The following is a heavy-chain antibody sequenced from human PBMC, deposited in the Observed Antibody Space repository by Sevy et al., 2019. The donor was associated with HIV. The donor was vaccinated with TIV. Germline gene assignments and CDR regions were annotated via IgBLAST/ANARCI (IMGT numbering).Heavy chain of an antibody. V-gene: IGHV3-23*01. CDR2: ISASGGDT. Sequence: GGSLRLSCAASGFTFSTYAMSWVRQAPGKGLEWLSAISASGGDTYYADSVKGRFTISRDNSKNTLFLQMNSLRAGDTALYYCARPGPYTSGYPSDYWGQGTLVTVSS. J-gene: IGHJ4*02. CDR3: ARPGPYTSGYPSDY. CDR1: GFTFSTYA. D-gene: IGHD3-22*01.